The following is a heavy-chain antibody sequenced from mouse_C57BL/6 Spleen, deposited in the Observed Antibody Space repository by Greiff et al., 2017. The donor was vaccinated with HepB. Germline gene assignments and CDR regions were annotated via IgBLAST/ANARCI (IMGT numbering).Heavy chain of an antibody. CDR3: TRDGYGSSFDY. D-gene: IGHD1-1*01. CDR1: GFTFSSYA. J-gene: IGHJ2*01. CDR2: ISSGGDYI. Sequence: EVKLQESGEGLVKPGGSLKLSCAASGFTFSSYAMSWVRQTPEKRLEWVAYISSGGDYIYYADTVKGRFTISRDNARNTLYLQMSSLKSEDTAMYYCTRDGYGSSFDYWGQGTTLTVSS. V-gene: IGHV5-9-1*02.